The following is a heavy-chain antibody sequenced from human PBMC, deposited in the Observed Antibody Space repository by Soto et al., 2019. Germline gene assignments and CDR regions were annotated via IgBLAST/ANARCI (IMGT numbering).Heavy chain of an antibody. D-gene: IGHD1-26*01. CDR3: ARDKIGVGTVIRFLAFDI. CDR1: GGSISSGDYY. Sequence: SETLSLTCTVSGGSISSGDYYWNWIRQHPGKGLEWIGYIYYSGSTYYNPSLKSRVTISVDTSKNQFSLRLSSVTAADTAVYYCARDKIGVGTVIRFLAFDIWGQGTMVTVSS. CDR2: IYYSGST. J-gene: IGHJ3*02. V-gene: IGHV4-31*03.